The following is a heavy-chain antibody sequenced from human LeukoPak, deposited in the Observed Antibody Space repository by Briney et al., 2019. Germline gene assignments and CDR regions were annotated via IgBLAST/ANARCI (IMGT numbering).Heavy chain of an antibody. V-gene: IGHV3-21*01. D-gene: IGHD6-19*01. CDR1: GFTFSSYE. CDR2: ISSSSSYI. J-gene: IGHJ4*02. Sequence: PGGSLRLSCAASGFTFSSYEMNWVRQAPGKGLEWVSSISSSSSYIYYADSVKGRFTISRDNVKNSLYLQMNSLRAEDTAVYYCARDEAGSFDYWGQGTLVTVSS. CDR3: ARDEAGSFDY.